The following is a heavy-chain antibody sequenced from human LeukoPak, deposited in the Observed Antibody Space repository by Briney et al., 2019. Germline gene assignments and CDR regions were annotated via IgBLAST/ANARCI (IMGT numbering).Heavy chain of an antibody. CDR3: ARDRAAAGTWFFAGFDY. V-gene: IGHV1-2*02. CDR1: GYTFTGYY. J-gene: IGHJ4*02. Sequence: ASVKVSCKASGYTFTGYYMRWVRQAPGQGLEWMGWINPNSGGTNYAQKFQGRVTMTRDTSISTAYMELSRLRSDDTAVYYCARDRAAAGTWFFAGFDYWGQGTLVTVSS. D-gene: IGHD6-13*01. CDR2: INPNSGGT.